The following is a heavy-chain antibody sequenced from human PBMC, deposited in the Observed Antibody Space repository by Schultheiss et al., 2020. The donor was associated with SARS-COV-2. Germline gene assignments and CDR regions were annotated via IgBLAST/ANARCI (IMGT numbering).Heavy chain of an antibody. J-gene: IGHJ4*02. D-gene: IGHD6-13*01. CDR3: VKEATQFTSNWSDY. CDR1: GFTFSHYA. Sequence: GGSLRLSCAASGFTFSHYAVHWVRQAPGKGLEYVSAISANGGNTYSADSVKGRFTISRDNSKNMVYLQMNSLRTEDAAVYYCVKEATQFTSNWSDYWGQGTLVTVSS. CDR2: ISANGGNT. V-gene: IGHV3-64*04.